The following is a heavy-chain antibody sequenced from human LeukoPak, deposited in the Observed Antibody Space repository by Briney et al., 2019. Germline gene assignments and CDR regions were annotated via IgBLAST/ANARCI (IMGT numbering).Heavy chain of an antibody. D-gene: IGHD2-15*01. V-gene: IGHV1-69*05. CDR3: ARGEVGTHSPDY. Sequence: ASVKVSCKASGGTFSSYAISWVRQAPGGGLEWVGGIIPIFGTANYAQKFQGRVTITTDESTSTAYMELSSLRSEDTAVYYCARGEVGTHSPDYWGQGTLVTVSS. CDR2: IIPIFGTA. CDR1: GGTFSSYA. J-gene: IGHJ4*02.